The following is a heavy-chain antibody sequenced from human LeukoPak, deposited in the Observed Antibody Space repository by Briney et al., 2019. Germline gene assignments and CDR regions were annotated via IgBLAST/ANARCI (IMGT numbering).Heavy chain of an antibody. CDR2: IYYSGST. CDR3: ARDGKYCSIASCYTGFDY. J-gene: IGHJ4*02. V-gene: IGHV4-39*07. CDR1: GGSISSSSYY. D-gene: IGHD2-2*02. Sequence: SETLSLTCTVSGGSISSSSYYWGWIRQPPGKGLEWIGSIYYSGSTYYNPSLKSRVTISVDTSKNQFSLKLSSVTAADTAVYYCARDGKYCSIASCYTGFDYWGQGTLVTVSS.